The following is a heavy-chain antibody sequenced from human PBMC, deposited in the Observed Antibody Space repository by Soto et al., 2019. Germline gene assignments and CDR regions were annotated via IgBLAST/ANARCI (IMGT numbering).Heavy chain of an antibody. Sequence: QVQLVESGGGVVQPGRSLRLSCAASEFTFSSYGMHWVRQAPGKGLEWVAVISFDGNNKYYADPVKGRFTISRDNSKNMVNLQMDSLRAEDTAVYYCARGIITSAYCGGDCYWPLGYWGQGTVVTVSS. V-gene: IGHV3-33*01. D-gene: IGHD2-21*02. CDR3: ARGIITSAYCGGDCYWPLGY. J-gene: IGHJ4*02. CDR2: ISFDGNNK. CDR1: EFTFSSYG.